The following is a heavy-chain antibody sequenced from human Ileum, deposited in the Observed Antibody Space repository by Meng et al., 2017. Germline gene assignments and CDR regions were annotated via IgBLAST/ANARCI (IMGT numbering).Heavy chain of an antibody. CDR1: GFTFRSFC. V-gene: IGHV3-21*01. Sequence: GRLVGPVGGVVQPGRSLILSCAASGFTFRSFCMHWVRQAPGRGLEWVSSISSSSSYIYYADSVKGRFTISRDNAKNSLYLQMNSLRAEDTAVYYCARVGYSYGYPNFDYWGQGTLVTVSS. J-gene: IGHJ4*02. CDR3: ARVGYSYGYPNFDY. CDR2: ISSSSSYI. D-gene: IGHD5-18*01.